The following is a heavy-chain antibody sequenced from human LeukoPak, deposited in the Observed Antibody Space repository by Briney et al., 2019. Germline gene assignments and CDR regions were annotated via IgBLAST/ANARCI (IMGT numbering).Heavy chain of an antibody. J-gene: IGHJ6*02. V-gene: IGHV3-7*01. Sequence: GGSLRLSCAASGFTFSNAWMSWVRQAPGKGLEWVANIKQDGSEKYYVDSVKGRFTISRDNAKNSLYLQMNSLRAEDTAVYYCASPATGYYYGMDVWGQGTTVTVSS. CDR3: ASPATGYYYGMDV. CDR2: IKQDGSEK. CDR1: GFTFSNAW. D-gene: IGHD5-12*01.